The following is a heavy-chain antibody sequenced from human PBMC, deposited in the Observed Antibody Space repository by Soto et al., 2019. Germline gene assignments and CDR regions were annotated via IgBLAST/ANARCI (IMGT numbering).Heavy chain of an antibody. V-gene: IGHV3-64D*08. Sequence: EVQLVESGGGLVQPGGSLRLSCSASGFTFSTYAMHWVRQAPGKGLEYVSAITSSGDSTYYADSVKGRFTISRDNSKKILYLQMSSLRAEDTAVYYCLSRYCFSTGCRHFDYWGQGTLVTVSS. D-gene: IGHD2-2*01. J-gene: IGHJ4*02. CDR3: LSRYCFSTGCRHFDY. CDR2: ITSSGDST. CDR1: GFTFSTYA.